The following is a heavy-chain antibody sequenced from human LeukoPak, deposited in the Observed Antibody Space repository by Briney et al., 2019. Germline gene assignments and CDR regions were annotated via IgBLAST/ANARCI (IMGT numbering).Heavy chain of an antibody. V-gene: IGHV4-59*01. CDR2: IHYSGGT. J-gene: IGHJ4*02. CDR1: GGSISGEY. D-gene: IGHD2-21*01. Sequence: SETLSPTRSVSGGSISGEYWSWIRQPPGKGLEWVAYIHYSGGTNYNPSLKSRVTISVDTSKNQFSLRLTSVTAADTAVYYCARLQGDSTAVFDYWGRGTLVSVSS. CDR3: ARLQGDSTAVFDY.